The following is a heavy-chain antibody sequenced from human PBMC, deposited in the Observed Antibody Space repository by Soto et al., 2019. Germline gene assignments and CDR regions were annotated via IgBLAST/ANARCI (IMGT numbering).Heavy chain of an antibody. D-gene: IGHD1-7*01. Sequence: ASVKVSCKASGYTFTSYGISWVRQAPGQGLEWMGWISAYNGNTNYAQKLQGRVTMTTDTSTGTAYMELRSLRSDDTAVYYCARDWAGTGYYYYYMDVWGKGTTVTVSS. CDR1: GYTFTSYG. CDR2: ISAYNGNT. V-gene: IGHV1-18*01. CDR3: ARDWAGTGYYYYYMDV. J-gene: IGHJ6*03.